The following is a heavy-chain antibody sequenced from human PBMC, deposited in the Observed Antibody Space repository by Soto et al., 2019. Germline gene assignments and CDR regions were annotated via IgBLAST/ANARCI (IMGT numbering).Heavy chain of an antibody. J-gene: IGHJ4*02. D-gene: IGHD3-9*01. CDR1: GFPFSDYY. Sequence: QVQLVESGGDLVKPGGSLRLSCAASGFPFSDYYMSWIRQAPGKGLEWVSSIGSSSSYTNYADSVKGRFTISRDNAKSSPYLKMNSLRAEDTAVYYCSRRRPTGYYNYWGQGTLVTVSA. CDR3: SRRRPTGYYNY. CDR2: IGSSSSYT. V-gene: IGHV3-11*05.